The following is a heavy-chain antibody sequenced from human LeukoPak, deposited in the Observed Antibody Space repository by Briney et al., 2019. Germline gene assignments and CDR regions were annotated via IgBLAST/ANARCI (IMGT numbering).Heavy chain of an antibody. D-gene: IGHD4-17*01. CDR1: GYSFTSYY. V-gene: IGHV1-46*01. Sequence: GASVKVSCKASGYSFTSYYMHWVRQAPGQGLEWMGLINPSGSSTTYAQKFQGRVTMTRDTSTSTVYVELSSLRSEDTAVYYCARVLKPTTIGMPDYWGQGTLVTVSS. CDR2: INPSGSST. CDR3: ARVLKPTTIGMPDY. J-gene: IGHJ4*02.